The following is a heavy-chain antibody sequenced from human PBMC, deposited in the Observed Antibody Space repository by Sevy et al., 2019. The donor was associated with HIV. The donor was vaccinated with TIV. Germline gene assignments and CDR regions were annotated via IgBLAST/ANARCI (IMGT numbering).Heavy chain of an antibody. CDR3: ATSRSGYFDSSGYYIC. V-gene: IGHV5-51*01. J-gene: IGHJ4*02. D-gene: IGHD3-22*01. CDR2: IYPDDSDT. Sequence: GESLKISCKGSGYSFTSHWLGWVRHMPGKGLEWMGIIYPDDSDTKYSPSFQGQVTFSAAKSISTAYLQWSSLKASDTAMYYCATSRSGYFDSSGYYICWGQGTLVTVSS. CDR1: GYSFTSHW.